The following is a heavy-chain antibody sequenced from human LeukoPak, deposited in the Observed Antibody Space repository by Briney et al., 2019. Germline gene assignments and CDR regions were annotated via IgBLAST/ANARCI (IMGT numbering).Heavy chain of an antibody. D-gene: IGHD6-19*01. CDR2: INPNSGGT. J-gene: IGHJ4*02. Sequence: ASVKVSCKASGYTFTAYYMHWVRQAPGQGLEWMGWINPNSGGTNYARKFQGRVTMTRDTSISTAYMELSRLRSDDTAVYYCAPTVAGTGFDYWGQGALVTVSS. V-gene: IGHV1-2*02. CDR3: APTVAGTGFDY. CDR1: GYTFTAYY.